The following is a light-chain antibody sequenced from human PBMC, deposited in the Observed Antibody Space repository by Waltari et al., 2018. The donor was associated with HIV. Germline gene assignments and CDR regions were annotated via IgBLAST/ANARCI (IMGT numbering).Light chain of an antibody. Sequence: QSELTQPPSVSAAPGQSITISCTGTSSDVGGYNYVSWYQQHPGKAPKLMIYDVSKRPSGVSNRFSGSKSGNTASLTISGLQAEDEADYYCSSYTSSSTWVFGGGTKLTVL. V-gene: IGLV2-14*01. CDR1: SSDVGGYNY. CDR2: DVS. J-gene: IGLJ3*02. CDR3: SSYTSSSTWV.